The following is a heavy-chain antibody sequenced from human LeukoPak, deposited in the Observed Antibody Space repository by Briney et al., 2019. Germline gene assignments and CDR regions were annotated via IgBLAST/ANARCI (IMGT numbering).Heavy chain of an antibody. CDR3: ARGNYDSSGYQTR. CDR1: GYTFSTYT. J-gene: IGHJ4*02. Sequence: ASVKVSCKASGYTFSTYTMHWVRQAPGQGLEWMGWINTNTGNPTYAQGFTGRFVFSLDTSVSTAYLQISSLKAEDAAVYYCARGNYDSSGYQTRWGQGTLVTVSS. V-gene: IGHV7-4-1*02. CDR2: INTNTGNP. D-gene: IGHD3-22*01.